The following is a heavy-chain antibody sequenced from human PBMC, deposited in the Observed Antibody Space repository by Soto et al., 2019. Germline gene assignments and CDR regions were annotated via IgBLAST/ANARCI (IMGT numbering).Heavy chain of an antibody. D-gene: IGHD6-13*01. V-gene: IGHV3-30*14. CDR1: GFTFGDFV. CDR2: MSDDGSNE. CDR3: ARDGSAGTDY. J-gene: IGHJ4*02. Sequence: LRLSCAASGFTFGDFVMHGLRQAPGKGLEWVTVMSDDGSNEYYADSVKGRFTISRDNSKNTLYLQMNSLRPEDTAVYYCARDGSAGTDYWGQGTLVTVSS.